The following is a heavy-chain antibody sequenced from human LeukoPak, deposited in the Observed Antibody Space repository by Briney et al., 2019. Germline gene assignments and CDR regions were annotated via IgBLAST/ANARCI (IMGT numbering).Heavy chain of an antibody. Sequence: PGGSLRLSCAASGFTFSSYAMHWVRQAPGKGLEWVAAISCGGGSTYYADSVKGRFTISRDNSKNTLYLQMNSLRAEDTAVYYCAKDLAGEDYYGSGSYYNSRVYYYYYGMDVWGQGTTVTVSS. CDR2: ISCGGGST. CDR1: GFTFSSYA. J-gene: IGHJ6*02. D-gene: IGHD3-10*01. CDR3: AKDLAGEDYYGSGSYYNSRVYYYYYGMDV. V-gene: IGHV3-23*01.